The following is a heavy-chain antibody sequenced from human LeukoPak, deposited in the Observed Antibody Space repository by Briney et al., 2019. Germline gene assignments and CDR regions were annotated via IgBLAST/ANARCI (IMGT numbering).Heavy chain of an antibody. D-gene: IGHD3-22*01. CDR3: ARAYYESSAYRHAVYFDY. CDR2: INPSDDST. V-gene: IGHV1-46*02. J-gene: IGHJ4*02. CDR1: GYTFNSSY. Sequence: GASVKVSCKASGYTFNSSYMHWVRQAPGQGLEWMGIINPSDDSTRYAQKFQGRVTMTKDTSTNTVYMHLSSLSSDDTVVYYCARAYYESSAYRHAVYFDYWGQGTLVTVSS.